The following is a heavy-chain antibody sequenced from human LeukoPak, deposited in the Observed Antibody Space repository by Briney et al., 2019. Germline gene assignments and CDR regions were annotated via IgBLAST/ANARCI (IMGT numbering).Heavy chain of an antibody. Sequence: GGSLRLSCAASGFTFDDYAMHWVRQAPGKGLEWVSGISWNGDTLGYTDSVEGRFTISRDSAKSSLYLQMNSLRPEDTAFYYCARDFSYLDNTGFHIFAYWGQGTLVTVSS. CDR3: ARDFSYLDNTGFHIFAY. CDR2: ISWNGDTL. J-gene: IGHJ4*02. D-gene: IGHD3-22*01. V-gene: IGHV3-9*01. CDR1: GFTFDDYA.